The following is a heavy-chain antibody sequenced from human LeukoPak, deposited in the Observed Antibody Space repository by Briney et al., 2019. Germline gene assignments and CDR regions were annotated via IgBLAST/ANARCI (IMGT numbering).Heavy chain of an antibody. J-gene: IGHJ6*02. CDR2: IIPIFGTA. CDR3: ASQYCSGGSCPRQGYYYGMDV. CDR1: GGTFSSYA. Sequence: SVKVSCKASGGTFSSYAISWVRQAPGQGLEWMGGIIPIFGTANYAQKFQGRVTMTTDTSTSTAYMELRSLRSDDTAVYYCASQYCSGGSCPRQGYYYGMDVWGQGTTVTVSS. V-gene: IGHV1-69*05. D-gene: IGHD2-15*01.